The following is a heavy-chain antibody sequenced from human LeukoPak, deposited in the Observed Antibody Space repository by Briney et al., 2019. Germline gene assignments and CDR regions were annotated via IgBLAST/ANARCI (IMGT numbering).Heavy chain of an antibody. D-gene: IGHD5-12*01. Sequence: GGSLRLSCAASGFTFSSYGMHWVRQAPGKGLEWVAVIWYDGSNKYYADSVKGRFTISRDNSKNTLYLQMNSLRAEDTAVYYCARAVSGSDYWFDPWGQGTQVTVSS. V-gene: IGHV3-33*01. CDR1: GFTFSSYG. J-gene: IGHJ5*02. CDR2: IWYDGSNK. CDR3: ARAVSGSDYWFDP.